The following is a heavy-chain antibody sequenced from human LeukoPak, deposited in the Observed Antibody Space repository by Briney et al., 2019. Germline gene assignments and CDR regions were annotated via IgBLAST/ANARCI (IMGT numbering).Heavy chain of an antibody. V-gene: IGHV4-34*01. D-gene: IGHD3-10*01. J-gene: IGHJ4*02. CDR1: GGSFSGYY. CDR3: AGRQWGYRSGTFDY. Sequence: SETLSLTCAVYGGSFSGYYWSWIRQPPGKGLEWIGEINHSGSTNYNPSLKSRVTISVDTSKNQFSLKLSSVTAADTAVYYCAGRQWGYRSGTFDYWGQGTLVTVSS. CDR2: INHSGST.